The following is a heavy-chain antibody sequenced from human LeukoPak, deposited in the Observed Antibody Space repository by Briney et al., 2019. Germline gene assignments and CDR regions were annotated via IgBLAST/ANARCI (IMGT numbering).Heavy chain of an antibody. V-gene: IGHV3-23*01. CDR1: GFTFSAYA. CDR2: INDSGDNT. CDR3: ARVKAGATVENFYYYYMDV. D-gene: IGHD1/OR15-1a*01. J-gene: IGHJ6*03. Sequence: GGSLRLSCAASGFTFSAYAINWVRQAPGKGLEWVSVINDSGDNTFYADSVKGRFTISRDNAKNSLYLQMNSLRAEDTAVYYCARVKAGATVENFYYYYMDVWGKGTTVTVSS.